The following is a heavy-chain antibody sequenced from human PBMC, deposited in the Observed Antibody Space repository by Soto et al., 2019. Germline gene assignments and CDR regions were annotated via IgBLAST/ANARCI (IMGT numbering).Heavy chain of an antibody. Sequence: QVQLVQSGAEVKKPGASVKVSCKASGYTFTSYGIIWVRQAPGQGLEWMGWISAYNGNTHYAQKLQGRVTMTTDTSTSTAYRRLWSFGTDATVVYACPRDRWSYALYYWGQATLVA. D-gene: IGHD1-26*01. CDR3: PRDRWSYALYY. J-gene: IGHJ4*02. CDR2: ISAYNGNT. CDR1: GYTFTSYG. V-gene: IGHV1-18*01.